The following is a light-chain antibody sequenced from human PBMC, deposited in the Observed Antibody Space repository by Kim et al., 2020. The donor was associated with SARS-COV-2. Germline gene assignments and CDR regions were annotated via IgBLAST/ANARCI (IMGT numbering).Light chain of an antibody. Sequence: SPGERATLSCRASQSVSSNLAWYQQKPGQAPRLLTYGASTRATGIPARFSGSGSGTEFTLTISSLQSEDFAVYYCQQYNNWPPLTFGPGTKVDIK. CDR1: QSVSSN. CDR3: QQYNNWPPLT. CDR2: GAS. V-gene: IGKV3-15*01. J-gene: IGKJ3*01.